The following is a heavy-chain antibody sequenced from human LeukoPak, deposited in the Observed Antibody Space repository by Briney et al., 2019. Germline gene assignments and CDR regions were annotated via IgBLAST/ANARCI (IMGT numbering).Heavy chain of an antibody. D-gene: IGHD6-13*01. CDR2: IYYSGST. CDR1: GGSISSSSYY. CDR3: ASASGYSSSWYVPDYYYYYMDV. J-gene: IGHJ6*03. V-gene: IGHV4-39*07. Sequence: SSETLSLTCTVSGGSISSSSYYWGWIRQPPGKGLEWIGSIYYSGSTYYNPSLKSRVTISVDTSQEQFSLKLSSVTAADTAVYYCASASGYSSSWYVPDYYYYYMDVWGKGTTVTVSS.